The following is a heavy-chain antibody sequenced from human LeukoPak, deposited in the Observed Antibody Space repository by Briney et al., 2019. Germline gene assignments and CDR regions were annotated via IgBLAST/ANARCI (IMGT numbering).Heavy chain of an antibody. CDR2: IYYSGST. Sequence: SETLSLTCTVSGGSISSSSYYWGWIRQPPGKGLEWIGSIYYSGSTYYNPSLKSRVTISVDTSKDQFSLKLSSVTAADTAVYYCASVSQLTGTFDYWGQGTLVTVSS. J-gene: IGHJ4*02. V-gene: IGHV4-39*01. D-gene: IGHD7-27*01. CDR3: ASVSQLTGTFDY. CDR1: GGSISSSSYY.